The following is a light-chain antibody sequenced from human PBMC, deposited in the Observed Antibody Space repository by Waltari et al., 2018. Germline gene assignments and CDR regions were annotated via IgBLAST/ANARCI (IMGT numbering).Light chain of an antibody. CDR1: KSLLHSNGKIY. CDR2: GGS. J-gene: IGKJ4*01. V-gene: IGKV2-40*01. CDR3: VQAIAFPPT. Sequence: DIVMTQTPLSLPIAPGEPASISCRSSKSLLHSNGKIYLHWYLQRPGQSPQLLISGGSNRASGVPERFSGSGSGTDFTLTITKVEAEDVGVYYCVQAIAFPPTFGGGTKVEIK.